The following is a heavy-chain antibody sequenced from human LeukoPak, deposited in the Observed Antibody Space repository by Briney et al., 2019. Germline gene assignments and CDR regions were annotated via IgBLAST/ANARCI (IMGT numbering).Heavy chain of an antibody. CDR2: IRYDGSNK. Sequence: GGSLRLSCAASGFTFSNYAMSWVRQAPGKGLEWVAFIRYDGSNKYYADSVKGRFTISRDNSKNTLYLQMNSLRAEDTAVYYCAKDIYYYDSSGYYYVLDYWGQGTLVTVSS. V-gene: IGHV3-30*02. CDR3: AKDIYYYDSSGYYYVLDY. D-gene: IGHD3-22*01. J-gene: IGHJ4*02. CDR1: GFTFSNYA.